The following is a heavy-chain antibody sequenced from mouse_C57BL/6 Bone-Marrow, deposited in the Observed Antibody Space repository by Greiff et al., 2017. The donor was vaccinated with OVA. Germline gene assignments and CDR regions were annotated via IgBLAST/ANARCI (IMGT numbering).Heavy chain of an antibody. Sequence: EVKLVESGGGLVQPGGSLKLSCAASGFTFSDYYMYWVRQTPEKRLEWVAYISNGGGSTYYPDTVKGRFTISRDNAKNTLYLQMSRLKSEDTAMYYCASPPYYSKYGWYFDVWGTGTTVTVSS. D-gene: IGHD2-5*01. V-gene: IGHV5-12*01. CDR2: ISNGGGST. J-gene: IGHJ1*03. CDR3: ASPPYYSKYGWYFDV. CDR1: GFTFSDYY.